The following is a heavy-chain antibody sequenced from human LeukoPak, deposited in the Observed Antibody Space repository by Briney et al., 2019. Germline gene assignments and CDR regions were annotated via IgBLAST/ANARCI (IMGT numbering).Heavy chain of an antibody. D-gene: IGHD6-19*01. CDR3: ARRAYSSGAH. V-gene: IGHV4-39*01. CDR1: GASIISSSYY. J-gene: IGHJ4*02. Sequence: PSETLSLTCAVSGASIISSSYYWGWIRQPPGKGLEWIGSIYYSGSTNYNPTLKSRVTISVDTSKNQFSLKLSSVTAADTAVYYCARRAYSSGAHWGQGTLVTVSS. CDR2: IYYSGST.